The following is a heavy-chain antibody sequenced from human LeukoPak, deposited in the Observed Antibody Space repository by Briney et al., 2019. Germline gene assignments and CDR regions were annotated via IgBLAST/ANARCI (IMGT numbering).Heavy chain of an antibody. V-gene: IGHV3-21*01. CDR2: ISSSSSYI. CDR1: GFIFSDYA. Sequence: GGSLRLSWAASGFIFSDYAMSWVRQAPGKGLEWVSSISSSSSYIYYADSVKGRFTISRDNAKNSLYLQMNSLRAEDTAVYYCAKDRGIYYDSSGYYSDYWGQGTLVTVSS. D-gene: IGHD3-22*01. J-gene: IGHJ4*02. CDR3: AKDRGIYYDSSGYYSDY.